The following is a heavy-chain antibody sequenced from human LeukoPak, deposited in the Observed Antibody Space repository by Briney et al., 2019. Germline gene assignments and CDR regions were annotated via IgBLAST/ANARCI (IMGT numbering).Heavy chain of an antibody. Sequence: ASVKVSCKASGYTFTGQFMHWVRQAPGQGLEWMGWINPNTGDTNYAQKFQGRVTMTRDTTINTAYMDLSRLTSDDTAVYYRASYPRYMSSPPFDYWGQGTLVTVSS. V-gene: IGHV1-2*02. CDR1: GYTFTGQF. D-gene: IGHD5-12*01. CDR2: INPNTGDT. J-gene: IGHJ4*02. CDR3: ASYPRYMSSPPFDY.